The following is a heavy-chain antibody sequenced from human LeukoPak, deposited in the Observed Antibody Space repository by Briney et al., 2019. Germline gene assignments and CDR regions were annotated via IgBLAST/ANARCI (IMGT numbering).Heavy chain of an antibody. CDR2: INPNSGGT. Sequence: ASVKVSCKASGYTFTGYCMHWVRHAPGQGLEWVGWINPNSGGTNYAQKFQGRVTMTRDTSISTAYMELSGLRSDDTAVYYCARPGFSWSYLGAHYCGQGTLVTVSS. CDR3: ARPGFSWSYLGAHY. D-gene: IGHD1-26*01. V-gene: IGHV1-2*02. CDR1: GYTFTGYC. J-gene: IGHJ4*02.